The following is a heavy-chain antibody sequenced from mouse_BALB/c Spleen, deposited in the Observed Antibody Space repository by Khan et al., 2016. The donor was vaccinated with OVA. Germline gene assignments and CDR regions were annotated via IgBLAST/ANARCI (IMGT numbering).Heavy chain of an antibody. CDR2: INPHFGET. Sequence: VQLKQSGPELVKPGASVKISCTASGYSFTGYFMNWVMQSHGKSLEWIGRINPHFGETFYNQKFRDKATLTVDESSSTAHMELRSLASEDSAVYYCARIYGSDFDYWGQGTTLTVSS. J-gene: IGHJ2*01. CDR3: ARIYGSDFDY. V-gene: IGHV1-20*02. D-gene: IGHD1-1*01. CDR1: GYSFTGYF.